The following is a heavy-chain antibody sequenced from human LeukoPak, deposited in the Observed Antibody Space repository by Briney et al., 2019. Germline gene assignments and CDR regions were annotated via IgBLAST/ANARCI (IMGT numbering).Heavy chain of an antibody. CDR3: ARYHQGFDDY. D-gene: IGHD3-9*01. V-gene: IGHV4-39*07. J-gene: IGHJ4*02. Sequence: SETLSLTCTVSGGSISSSSYYWAWIRQPPGKGLEWIGSIYYSGSTYYNPSLKSRVTISMDTSKSQFSLKLNSVTAADTAVYYCARYHQGFDDYWGQGTLVTVSS. CDR2: IYYSGST. CDR1: GGSISSSSYY.